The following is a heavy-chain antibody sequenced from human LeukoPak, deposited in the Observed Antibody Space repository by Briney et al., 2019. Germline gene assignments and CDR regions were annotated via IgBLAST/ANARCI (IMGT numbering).Heavy chain of an antibody. CDR1: GYSISSGYY. Sequence: SETLSLTCTVSGYSISSGYYWDWIRQPPGKGLEWIGTLSHSGSSYYNPSLKSRVTISVDTSKNQFSLKLSSVTAADTAVYYCARQPHTLDSYFDYWGQGTLVTVSS. CDR3: ARQPHTLDSYFDY. CDR2: LSHSGSS. V-gene: IGHV4-38-2*02. J-gene: IGHJ4*02.